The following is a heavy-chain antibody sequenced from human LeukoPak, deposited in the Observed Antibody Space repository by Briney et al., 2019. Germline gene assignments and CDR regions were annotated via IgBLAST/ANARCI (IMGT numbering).Heavy chain of an antibody. CDR2: ISGSGGST. J-gene: IGHJ4*02. CDR3: AKDQQQLRAFDY. Sequence: GGPLRLSCAASGFTFSSYAMSWVRQAPGEGLEWVSAISGSGGSTYYADSVKGRFTISRDNSKNTLYLQMNSLRAEDTAVYYCAKDQQQLRAFDYWGQGTLVTVSS. D-gene: IGHD6-13*01. CDR1: GFTFSSYA. V-gene: IGHV3-23*01.